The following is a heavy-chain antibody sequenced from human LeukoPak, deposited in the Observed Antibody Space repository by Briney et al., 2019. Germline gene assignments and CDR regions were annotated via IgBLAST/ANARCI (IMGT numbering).Heavy chain of an antibody. V-gene: IGHV4-59*01. CDR3: ARSERGYTYGWYDY. D-gene: IGHD5-18*01. CDR2: IYNSGNS. Sequence: SETLSLTCTVSGGSINNYFWTWIRPPPGEGLEWIGYIYNSGNSNFNSSLKSRVSMSVDTSKNQVSLKLSSVTAADTAVYYCARSERGYTYGWYDYWGQGTLVTVSS. J-gene: IGHJ4*02. CDR1: GGSINNYF.